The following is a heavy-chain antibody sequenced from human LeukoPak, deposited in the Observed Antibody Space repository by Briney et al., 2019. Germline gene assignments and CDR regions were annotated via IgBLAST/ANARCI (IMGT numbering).Heavy chain of an antibody. D-gene: IGHD3-16*02. CDR2: IYVTGT. Sequence: PSETLSLTCTVSGGSIGTYYWSWIRQSPGKGLEWIGYIYVTGTRYNPYLQSRVTISVDRSRNQFFLRMSSVTAADTAVYYCARHIGGGIEDMDVWGKGTKVIVSS. V-gene: IGHV4-59*08. CDR3: ARHIGGGIEDMDV. J-gene: IGHJ6*03. CDR1: GGSIGTYY.